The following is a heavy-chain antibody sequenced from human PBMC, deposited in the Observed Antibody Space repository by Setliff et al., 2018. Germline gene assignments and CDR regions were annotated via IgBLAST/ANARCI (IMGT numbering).Heavy chain of an antibody. V-gene: IGHV1-18*01. CDR2: ISAYTGKT. CDR3: ARAPRLEWILPTFDY. Sequence: ASVKVSCKAVGYTFLSYGLSWVRQAPGQGLEWMGWISAYTGKTDYAQNFQGRVTMTTDTSTNTAYLELRSLRYDDTAVYFCARAPRLEWILPTFDYWDQGTPVTVSS. D-gene: IGHD3-3*01. J-gene: IGHJ4*02. CDR1: GYTFLSYG.